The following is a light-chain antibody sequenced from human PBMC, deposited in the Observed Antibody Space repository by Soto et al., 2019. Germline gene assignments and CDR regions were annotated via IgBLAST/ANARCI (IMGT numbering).Light chain of an antibody. CDR2: AAS. CDR3: QKYNRVPFT. J-gene: IGKJ3*01. Sequence: DIQMTQSPSSLSASVGDRVSITCRASQGINNYLAWYQQKPGKVPKLLIYAASTMQSGVPSRFSGSGYGTDFTLTISSLQPEDVATYYGQKYNRVPFTFGPGTKVHIK. CDR1: QGINNY. V-gene: IGKV1-27*01.